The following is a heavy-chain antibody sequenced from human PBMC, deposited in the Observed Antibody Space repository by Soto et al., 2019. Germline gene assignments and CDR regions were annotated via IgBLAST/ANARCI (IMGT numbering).Heavy chain of an antibody. D-gene: IGHD3-10*01. CDR3: GRGEMVRGNIGLNDAVDI. J-gene: IGHJ3*02. Sequence: QVQLQQWGAGLLKPSETLSLTCAVYGGSFSGYYWNWIRQPPGKGLEWIGEINHSGSTNYNPSLKSRVTISVDTSKNQFSLKLSSVTAADTDVYYGGRGEMVRGNIGLNDAVDIWGQGTMVTVSS. CDR1: GGSFSGYY. CDR2: INHSGST. V-gene: IGHV4-34*01.